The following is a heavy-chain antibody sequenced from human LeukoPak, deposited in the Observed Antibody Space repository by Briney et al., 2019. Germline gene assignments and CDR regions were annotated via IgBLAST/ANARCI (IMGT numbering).Heavy chain of an antibody. J-gene: IGHJ4*02. CDR2: IDPSDGTT. V-gene: IGHV1-46*01. Sequence: GASVKVSCKASGGTFSSYAISWVRQAPGQGLEWMGIIDPSDGTTTYAQNFQGRVIMTRDTSTDTVYMDLNSLRSEDTAVYYCARRYYFDFWGQGTLVTVSS. CDR1: GGTFSSYA. CDR3: ARRYYFDF.